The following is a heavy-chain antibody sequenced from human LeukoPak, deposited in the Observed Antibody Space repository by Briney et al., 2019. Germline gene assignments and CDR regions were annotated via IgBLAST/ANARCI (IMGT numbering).Heavy chain of an antibody. CDR2: IYYSGST. D-gene: IGHD6-19*01. CDR1: GGSISSYY. CDR3: ARDRGSGWYSYYYYYGMDV. J-gene: IGHJ6*02. Sequence: PSETLSLTCTVSGGSISSYYWSWIRQPPGKGLEWIGYIYYSGSTSYNPSLKSRVTISVDTSKNQFSLKLSSVTAADTAVYYCARDRGSGWYSYYYYYGMDVWGQGTTVTVSS. V-gene: IGHV4-59*01.